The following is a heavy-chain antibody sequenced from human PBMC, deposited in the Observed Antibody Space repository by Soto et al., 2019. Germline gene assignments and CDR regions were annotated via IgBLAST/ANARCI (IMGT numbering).Heavy chain of an antibody. CDR3: TSAERGKTGTRV. J-gene: IGHJ4*02. V-gene: IGHV3-11*06. D-gene: IGHD1-1*01. CDR1: GFTFSDYY. Sequence: QVHLVESGGDLVKPGGSLRLSCAASGFTFSDYYMSWVRQAPGKGLEWLSYISQSSTYTNYADSVRGRFTISRDNAKNSLYLQMNSLRADDTAVYYCTSAERGKTGTRVWGQGTLVSVSS. CDR2: ISQSSTYT.